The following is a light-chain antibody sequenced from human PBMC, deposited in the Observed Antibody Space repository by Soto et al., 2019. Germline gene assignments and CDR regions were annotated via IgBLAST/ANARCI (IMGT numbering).Light chain of an antibody. Sequence: QSALTRPACVSVSPGQSITISCTGTSSDVGGYYYVSWYQHHPGKAPKLIIYQVTSRPSGVSNRFSASKSGNTASLTISALQAEDEALCYCCSYSSSSTFYVFGTGTKVTVL. CDR1: SSDVGGYYY. V-gene: IGLV2-14*01. CDR2: QVT. CDR3: CSYSSSSTFYV. J-gene: IGLJ1*01.